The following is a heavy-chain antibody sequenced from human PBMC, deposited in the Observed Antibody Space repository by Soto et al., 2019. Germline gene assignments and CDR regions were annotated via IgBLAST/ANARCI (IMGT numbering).Heavy chain of an antibody. CDR3: AKEIVFLGDRGYGMDV. J-gene: IGHJ6*02. V-gene: IGHV3-23*01. Sequence: GGSLRLSCAASGFTFSSYAMSWVRQAPGKGLEWVSAISGSGGSTYYAASVKGRFTISRDNSKNTLYLQMNSLRVEEMAVYYCAKEIVFLGDRGYGMDVWGQGTTGTVSS. D-gene: IGHD2-21*02. CDR1: GFTFSSYA. CDR2: ISGSGGST.